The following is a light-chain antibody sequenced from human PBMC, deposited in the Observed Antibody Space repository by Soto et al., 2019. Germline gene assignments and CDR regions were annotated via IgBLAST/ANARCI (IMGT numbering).Light chain of an antibody. CDR2: NSL. CDR1: RSVSTN. Sequence: EIVMTQSPATLSVSPGESATLSCRASRSVSTNLAWYQQKPGQPPRLVIYNSLSRAAGVPARFSGSGSGTDFTLTISSLEPEDFALYYCQQHINWPLTFGGGTKVDIK. CDR3: QQHINWPLT. V-gene: IGKV3-15*01. J-gene: IGKJ4*01.